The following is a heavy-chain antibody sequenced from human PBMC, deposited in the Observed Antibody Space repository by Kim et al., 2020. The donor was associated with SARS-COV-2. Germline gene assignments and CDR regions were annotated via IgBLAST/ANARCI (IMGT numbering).Heavy chain of an antibody. Sequence: SSDSGIGRFTISRDNAKNSLYMQMNSLRAEDTALYYCAKAYCSSTNCYIVAWGQGTLVTVSS. J-gene: IGHJ5*02. CDR3: AKAYCSSTNCYIVA. D-gene: IGHD2-2*02. V-gene: IGHV3-9*01.